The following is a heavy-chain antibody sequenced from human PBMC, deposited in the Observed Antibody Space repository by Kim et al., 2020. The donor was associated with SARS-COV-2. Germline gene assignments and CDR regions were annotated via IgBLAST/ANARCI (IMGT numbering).Heavy chain of an antibody. Sequence: GGSLRLSCAASGFSFSVYCLNWVRQAPGKGLEWVSYITSDRQSIYYADSEKGRFTISRDNDGHFLYLQMNSLRVEDTAIYYCARSVEGSCDFWG. V-gene: IGHV3-48*01. CDR2: ITSDRQSI. J-gene: IGHJ3*01. CDR1: GFSFSVYC. CDR3: ARSVEGSCDF.